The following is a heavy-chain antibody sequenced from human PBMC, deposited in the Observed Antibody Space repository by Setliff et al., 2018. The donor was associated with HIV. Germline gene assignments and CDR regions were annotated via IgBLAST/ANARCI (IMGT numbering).Heavy chain of an antibody. V-gene: IGHV4-34*01. CDR2: VNHNGGT. CDR3: TRKKTGQFGAFNM. D-gene: IGHD7-27*01. J-gene: IGHJ3*02. CDR1: GDSFSGSY. Sequence: TLSLTCAVYGDSFSGSYWSWIRQSPGTGLEWIGEVNHNGGTNYNPSLKSRAVVSVDRSKNQFSLKLISVTAADTAVYYCTRKKTGQFGAFNMWGRGTLVTVSS.